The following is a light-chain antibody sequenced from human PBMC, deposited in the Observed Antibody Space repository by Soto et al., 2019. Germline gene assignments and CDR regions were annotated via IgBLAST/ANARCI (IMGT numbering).Light chain of an antibody. CDR2: DVS. CDR3: SSYAGAHIV. CDR1: SSDVVGYNY. V-gene: IGLV2-8*01. J-gene: IGLJ1*01. Sequence: QSVLTQPPSASGSPGQSVTISCTGTSSDVVGYNYVSWYQQHPGKAPKLMIYDVSQRPSGFPDRFSGSKSGNTASLSVSGLQAEDEADYYCSSYAGAHIVFGTGTKVTVL.